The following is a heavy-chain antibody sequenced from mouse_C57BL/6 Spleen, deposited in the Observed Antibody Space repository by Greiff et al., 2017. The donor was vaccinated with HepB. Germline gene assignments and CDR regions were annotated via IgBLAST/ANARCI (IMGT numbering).Heavy chain of an antibody. CDR3: AREGVGYYYGSSRAWFAY. CDR1: GYTFTDYY. D-gene: IGHD1-1*01. Sequence: EVQLQQSGPELVKPGASVKISCKASGYTFTDYYMNWVKQSHGKSLEWIGDINPNNGGTSYNQKFKGKATLTVDKSSSTAYMELRSLTSEDSAVYYCAREGVGYYYGSSRAWFAYWGQGTLVTVSA. J-gene: IGHJ3*01. V-gene: IGHV1-26*01. CDR2: INPNNGGT.